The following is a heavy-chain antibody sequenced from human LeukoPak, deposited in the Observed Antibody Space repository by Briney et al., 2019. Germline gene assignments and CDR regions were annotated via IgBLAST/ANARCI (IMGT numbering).Heavy chain of an antibody. CDR2: INPYSGDT. J-gene: IGHJ4*02. D-gene: IGHD6-13*01. V-gene: IGHV1-2*06. Sequence: ASVKVSCTASVYTFTGYHIHWVRQAPGQGLEWMGRINPYSGDTNSAQKFQGRVTMTRDTSITTAYMDLSSLTPDDTAVYFCARDQGSLTRSWYTGYWGQGTQVTVSS. CDR3: ARDQGSLTRSWYTGY. CDR1: VYTFTGYH.